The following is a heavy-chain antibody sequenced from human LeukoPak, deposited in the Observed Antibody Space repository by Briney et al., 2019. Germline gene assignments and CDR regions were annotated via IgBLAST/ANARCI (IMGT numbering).Heavy chain of an antibody. V-gene: IGHV4-61*02. CDR1: GGSISSGSYY. J-gene: IGHJ3*02. Sequence: SETLSLTCTVSGGSISSGSYYWSWIRQPAGKGLEWIGRIYTSGSTNYNPSLKSRVTISVDTSKNQFSLKLSSVTAADTAVYYCARGHSSTSQDAFDIWGQGTMVTVSS. CDR2: IYTSGST. D-gene: IGHD2-2*01. CDR3: ARGHSSTSQDAFDI.